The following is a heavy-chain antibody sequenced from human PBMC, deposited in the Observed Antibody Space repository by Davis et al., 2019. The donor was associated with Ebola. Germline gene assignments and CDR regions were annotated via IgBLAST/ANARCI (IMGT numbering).Heavy chain of an antibody. Sequence: GESLKTSCKGSGYSFTSYWIGWVRQMPGKGLEWMGIIYPGDSDTRYSPSFQGQVTISADKSISTAYLQWSSLKASDTAMYYCARHRMGGGNSMDAFDIWGQGTMVTVSS. D-gene: IGHD4-23*01. CDR2: IYPGDSDT. CDR1: GYSFTSYW. V-gene: IGHV5-51*01. CDR3: ARHRMGGGNSMDAFDI. J-gene: IGHJ3*02.